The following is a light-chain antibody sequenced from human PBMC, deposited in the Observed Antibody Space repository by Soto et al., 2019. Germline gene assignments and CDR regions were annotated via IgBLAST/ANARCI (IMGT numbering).Light chain of an antibody. CDR3: QQRSNWPLT. Sequence: EIVLTQSPGTLSLSPGERATLSCRASQSVSSYLAWYQQKPGQAPRLLIYDASNRATGIPARFSGSGSGTDFTLTISSLGPEDFAVYYCQQRSNWPLTFGGGTKVEIK. CDR2: DAS. CDR1: QSVSSY. V-gene: IGKV3-11*01. J-gene: IGKJ4*01.